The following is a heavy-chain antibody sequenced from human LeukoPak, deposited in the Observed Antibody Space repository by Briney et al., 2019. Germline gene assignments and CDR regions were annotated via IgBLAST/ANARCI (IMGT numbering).Heavy chain of an antibody. V-gene: IGHV1-24*01. CDR1: GYTPTELS. D-gene: IGHD2-2*01. CDR2: FDPEDGET. J-gene: IGHJ6*03. CDR3: ATATTEIVVVPAATYYYYMDV. Sequence: GASVKVSCKVSGYTPTELSMHWVRQAPGKGLEWMGGFDPEDGETIYAQKFQGRVTMTEDTSTDTAYMELSSLRSEDTAVYYCATATTEIVVVPAATYYYYMDVWGKGTTVTVSS.